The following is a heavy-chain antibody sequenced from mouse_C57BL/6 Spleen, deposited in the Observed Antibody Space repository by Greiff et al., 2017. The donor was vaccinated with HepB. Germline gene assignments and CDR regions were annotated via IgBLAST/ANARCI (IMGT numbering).Heavy chain of an antibody. Sequence: EVQLVESGGGLVQSGRSLRLSCATSGFTFSDFYMEWVRQAPGKGLEWIAASRNKANDYTTEYSASVKGRFIVSRDTSQSILYLQMNALRAEDTAIYCCARDAWDGKGYFDVWGTGTTVTVSS. CDR2: SRNKANDYTT. CDR1: GFTFSDFY. V-gene: IGHV7-1*01. J-gene: IGHJ1*03. D-gene: IGHD2-1*01. CDR3: ARDAWDGKGYFDV.